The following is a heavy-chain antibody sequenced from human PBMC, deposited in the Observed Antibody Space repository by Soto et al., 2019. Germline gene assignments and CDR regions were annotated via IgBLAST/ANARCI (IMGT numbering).Heavy chain of an antibody. CDR2: IYPGDSDT. V-gene: IGHV5-51*01. CDR3: ARQQLVEVGGFDP. Sequence: ASVKVSCKGSGYSFTSYWIGWVRQMPGKGLEWMGIIYPGDSDTRYSPSFQGQVTISADKSISTAYLQWSSLKASDTAMYYCARQQLVEVGGFDPWGQGTLVTVSS. CDR1: GYSFTSYW. D-gene: IGHD6-6*01. J-gene: IGHJ5*02.